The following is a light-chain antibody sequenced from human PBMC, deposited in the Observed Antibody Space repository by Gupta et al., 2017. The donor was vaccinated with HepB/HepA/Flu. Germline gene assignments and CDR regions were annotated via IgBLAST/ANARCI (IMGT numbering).Light chain of an antibody. V-gene: IGLV3-25*03. CDR2: KDS. CDR1: ALRRQY. CDR3: QSTDSVASYVV. J-gene: IGLJ2*01. Sequence: SHELTQPPSVSVSPGHTARITCSGDALRRQYASWYQQKPGQDPVLLICKDSERPSGIPERFSGSSSGTTITLNITGVQAEDEADDYCQSTDSVASYVVCGGGTKLTVL.